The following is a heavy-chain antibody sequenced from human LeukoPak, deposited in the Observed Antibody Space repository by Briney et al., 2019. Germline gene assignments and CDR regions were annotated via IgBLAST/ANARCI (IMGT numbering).Heavy chain of an antibody. V-gene: IGHV3-73*01. CDR3: ARGYFSSWYMNWFDP. D-gene: IGHD6-13*01. Sequence: GGSLRLSCAASGFTFSGSAMHWVRQASGKGLEWVGRIRSKANSYATAYAASVKGRFTISRDDSKNTAYLQMNSLKTEDTAVYYCARGYFSSWYMNWFDPWGQGTLVTVSS. J-gene: IGHJ5*02. CDR2: IRSKANSYAT. CDR1: GFTFSGSA.